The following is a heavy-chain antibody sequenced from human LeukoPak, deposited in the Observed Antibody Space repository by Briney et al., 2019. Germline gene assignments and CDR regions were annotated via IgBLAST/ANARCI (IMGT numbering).Heavy chain of an antibody. Sequence: ASVKVSCKASGYTFTSYGISWVRQAPGQGLEWMGWISAYNGNTNYAQKLQGRVTLTTDTSTSTAYMELRSLRSDDTAMYYCARDTYYDFWSGPNYWGQGTLVTVSS. CDR2: ISAYNGNT. CDR1: GYTFTSYG. D-gene: IGHD3-3*01. J-gene: IGHJ4*02. V-gene: IGHV1-18*01. CDR3: ARDTYYDFWSGPNY.